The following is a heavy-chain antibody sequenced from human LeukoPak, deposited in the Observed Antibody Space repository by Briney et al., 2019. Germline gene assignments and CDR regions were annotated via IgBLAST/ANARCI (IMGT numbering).Heavy chain of an antibody. Sequence: ASVKVSCKASGYTFTGYYMHWVRQAPGQGLEWMGWLNPNSGGTNYAQKFQGRVTMTRDTSISTAYMELSRLRSDDTAVYYCARDRYVGEYSSGWDYWGQGTLVTVSS. CDR2: LNPNSGGT. CDR1: GYTFTGYY. CDR3: ARDRYVGEYSSGWDY. J-gene: IGHJ4*02. V-gene: IGHV1-2*02. D-gene: IGHD6-19*01.